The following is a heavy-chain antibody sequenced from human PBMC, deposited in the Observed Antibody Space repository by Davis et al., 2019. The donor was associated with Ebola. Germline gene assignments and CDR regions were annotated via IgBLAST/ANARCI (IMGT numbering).Heavy chain of an antibody. Sequence: PGGSLRLSCAASGFTLSNYWMSWVRQAPGKGLEWVANIKQDGSERYYVDSVKGRFTISRDNAENSLYLQMNSLRAEDTAVYYCAGWEYSNNWYWLAYWGQGTLVTVSS. J-gene: IGHJ4*02. CDR1: GFTLSNYW. V-gene: IGHV3-7*01. CDR3: AGWEYSNNWYWLAY. D-gene: IGHD6-13*01. CDR2: IKQDGSER.